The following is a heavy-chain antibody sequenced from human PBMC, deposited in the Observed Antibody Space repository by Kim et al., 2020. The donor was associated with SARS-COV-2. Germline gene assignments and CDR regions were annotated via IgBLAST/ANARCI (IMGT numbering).Heavy chain of an antibody. CDR2: IWYDGSNK. CDR3: ARDYTLGGAYCGGDCRLGGYYFDY. D-gene: IGHD2-21*02. J-gene: IGHJ4*02. V-gene: IGHV3-33*01. Sequence: GGSLRLSCAASGFTFSSYGMHWVRQAPGKGLEWVAVIWYDGSNKYYADSVKGRFTISRDNSKNTLYLQMNSLRAEDTAVYYCARDYTLGGAYCGGDCRLGGYYFDYWGQGTLVTVSS. CDR1: GFTFSSYG.